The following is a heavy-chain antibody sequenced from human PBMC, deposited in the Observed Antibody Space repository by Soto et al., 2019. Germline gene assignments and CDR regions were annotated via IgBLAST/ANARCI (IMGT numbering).Heavy chain of an antibody. CDR1: SVSVSSGRYY. CDR3: ARLATRYYFDY. CDR2: IFYNGNT. D-gene: IGHD1-1*01. V-gene: IGHV4-61*01. J-gene: IGHJ4*02. Sequence: SQTLSLTCTVSSVSVSSGRYYWSWIRQPPGKGLEWIGYIFYNGNTNYNPSLKSRVAISIDTSKSQFSLKLSSVTAADTAVYYCARLATRYYFDYWGQGTLVTVSS.